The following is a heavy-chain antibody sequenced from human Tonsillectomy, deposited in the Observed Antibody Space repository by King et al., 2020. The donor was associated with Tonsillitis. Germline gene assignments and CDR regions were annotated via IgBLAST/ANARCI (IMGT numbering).Heavy chain of an antibody. CDR3: ARQAYYDETTGY. CDR2: IYYSGTT. D-gene: IGHD3-22*01. Sequence: QLQESGPGLVKPSETLSLTCTVSGGSITRGSYYWAWIRQPPGKGLEWIGSIYYSGTTYYNSSLKSRVTISVDTSKKQFSLTLRSVTAADTAIYFCARQAYYDETTGY. J-gene: IGHJ4*03. CDR1: GGSITRGSYY. V-gene: IGHV4-39*01.